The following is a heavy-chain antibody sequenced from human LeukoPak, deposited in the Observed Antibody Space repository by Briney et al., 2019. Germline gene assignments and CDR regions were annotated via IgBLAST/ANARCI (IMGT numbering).Heavy chain of an antibody. J-gene: IGHJ5*02. Sequence: SETLSLTCTVSGDSISSSPYYWGWVRQPPGKGLEWIGSIYYSGSTYYNPSLKSRVTISVDTSKNQFSLKLTSVTAADTAVYYCARGSRWFDPWGQGTLVTVSS. V-gene: IGHV4-39*07. CDR1: GDSISSSPYY. CDR2: IYYSGST. CDR3: ARGSRWFDP.